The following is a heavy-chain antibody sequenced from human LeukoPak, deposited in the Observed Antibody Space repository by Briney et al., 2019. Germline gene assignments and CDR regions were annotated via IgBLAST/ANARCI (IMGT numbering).Heavy chain of an antibody. D-gene: IGHD2-8*01. J-gene: IGHJ6*02. CDR1: GGSISSSSYY. V-gene: IGHV4-39*07. Sequence: PSETLSLTCTVSGGSISSSSYYWGWIRQPPGKGLEWIGSIYYSGSTNYNPSLKSRVTISVDTSKNQFSLKVRSVTAADTAVYYCARGHVGSYAYYYYYGMDVWGQGTTVTVSS. CDR3: ARGHVGSYAYYYYYGMDV. CDR2: IYYSGST.